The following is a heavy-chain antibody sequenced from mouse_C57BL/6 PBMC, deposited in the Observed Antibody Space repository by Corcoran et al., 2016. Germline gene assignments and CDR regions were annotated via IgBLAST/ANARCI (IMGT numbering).Heavy chain of an antibody. CDR3: ARKGYGKIGREDY. V-gene: IGHV1-26*01. Sequence: EVQLQQSGPELVKPGASVKISCKASGYTFTDYYMNWVKQSHGKSLEWIGDINPNNGGTSYNQKFKGKATLTVDKSSSTAYMELRSLTSEDSAVYYCARKGYGKIGREDYWGQGTSVTVSS. CDR1: GYTFTDYY. J-gene: IGHJ4*01. CDR2: INPNNGGT. D-gene: IGHD2-10*02.